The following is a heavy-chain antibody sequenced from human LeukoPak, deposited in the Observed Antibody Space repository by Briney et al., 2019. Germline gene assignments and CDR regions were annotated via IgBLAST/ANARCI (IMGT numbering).Heavy chain of an antibody. CDR3: AKVARYYGSGSSYFDY. J-gene: IGHJ4*02. CDR1: GFTFSSYG. D-gene: IGHD3-10*01. V-gene: IGHV3-23*01. CDR2: ISGSGGST. Sequence: GGSLRLSCAASGFTFSSYGMSWVRQAPGKGLEWVSAISGSGGSTYYADSVKGRFTISRDNSKNTLYLQMNSLRAEDTAVYYCAKVARYYGSGSSYFDYWGQGTLVTVSS.